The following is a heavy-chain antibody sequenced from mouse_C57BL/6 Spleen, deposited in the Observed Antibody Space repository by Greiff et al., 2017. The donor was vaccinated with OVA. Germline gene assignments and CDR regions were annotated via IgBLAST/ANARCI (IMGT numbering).Heavy chain of an antibody. J-gene: IGHJ2*01. CDR2: IWSGGST. D-gene: IGHD2-3*01. CDR3: ARDFSFYDGYYRYVDY. Sequence: VQLQQSGPGLVQPSQSLSITCTVSGFSLTSYGVHWVRQSPGKGLEWLGVIWSGGSTDYNAAFISRLSISKDNSKSQVFFKMNSLQADDTAIYYCARDFSFYDGYYRYVDYWGQGTTLTVSS. V-gene: IGHV2-2*01. CDR1: GFSLTSYG.